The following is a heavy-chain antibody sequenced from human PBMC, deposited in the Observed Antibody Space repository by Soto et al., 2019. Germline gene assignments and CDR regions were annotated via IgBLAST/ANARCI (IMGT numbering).Heavy chain of an antibody. Sequence: AGSLILSCAASGFPFSSYAMSWVRPAPGKGTELVSAIAASGAGTYYADSVKWRFTISRDNPKNTLHLLTISLRTGDPAVYLCALPQTVSYFDYWGQGTLVTVSS. D-gene: IGHD2-21*02. J-gene: IGHJ4*02. CDR3: ALPQTVSYFDY. CDR1: GFPFSSYA. CDR2: IAASGAGT. V-gene: IGHV3-23*01.